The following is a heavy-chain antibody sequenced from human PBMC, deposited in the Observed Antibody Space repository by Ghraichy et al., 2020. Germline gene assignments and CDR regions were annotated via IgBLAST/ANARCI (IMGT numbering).Heavy chain of an antibody. CDR1: GGSFSGYY. D-gene: IGHD3-3*01. Sequence: SQTLSLTCAVYGGSFSGYYWSWIRQPPGKGLEWIGEINHSGSTNYNPSLKSRVTISVDTSKNQFSLKLSSVTAADTAVYYCARGRDGIFGVVIGAYYYYYYMDVWGKGTTVT. CDR3: ARGRDGIFGVVIGAYYYYYYMDV. J-gene: IGHJ6*03. V-gene: IGHV4-34*01. CDR2: INHSGST.